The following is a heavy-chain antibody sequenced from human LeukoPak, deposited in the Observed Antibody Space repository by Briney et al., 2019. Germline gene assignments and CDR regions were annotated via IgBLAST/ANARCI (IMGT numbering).Heavy chain of an antibody. J-gene: IGHJ4*02. CDR2: INANNGDT. Sequence: ASVKVSCKTSGYTFFSYGITWVRQAPGQGLEWMGWINANNGDTKYAPTFQGSVTMTTESNTRTAYLDVRSLRSDDTAVYYCARDGVHSGTTDFWGQGTLITVAS. CDR1: GYTFFSYG. CDR3: ARDGVHSGTTDF. V-gene: IGHV1-18*01. D-gene: IGHD1-1*01.